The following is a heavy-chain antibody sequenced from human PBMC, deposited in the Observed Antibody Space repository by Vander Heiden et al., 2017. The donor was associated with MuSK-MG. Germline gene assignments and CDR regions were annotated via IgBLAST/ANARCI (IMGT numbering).Heavy chain of an antibody. CDR1: GGSFATYA. Sequence: QVQLVQSGAEVKKPGSSVKVSCKASGGSFATYALTWVRQARGQGLEWLGGIIPVFGKADYVQKFQDRVTITADDVTGTGFMELRSLRPDDTAVYDGAYWGMVTALTTHTDGLDCWGQGTLVTVSA. CDR2: IIPVFGKA. CDR3: AYWGMVTALTTHTDGLDC. J-gene: IGHJ3*01. V-gene: IGHV1-69*01. D-gene: IGHD2-21*02.